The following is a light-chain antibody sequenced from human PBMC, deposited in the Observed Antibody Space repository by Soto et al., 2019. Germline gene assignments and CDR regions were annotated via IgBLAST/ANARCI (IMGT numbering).Light chain of an antibody. CDR2: EVS. CDR3: GSYTGSIYV. J-gene: IGLJ1*01. CDR1: SSDVGGYKF. Sequence: QSVLTQPASVSGSPGQSITISCTGTSSDVGGYKFVSWYQQHPGKAPKLMIYEVSNRPSGVSSRFSGSKSGNTASLTISGLQAGDEADYYCGSYTGSIYVFGPGTKVTVL. V-gene: IGLV2-14*01.